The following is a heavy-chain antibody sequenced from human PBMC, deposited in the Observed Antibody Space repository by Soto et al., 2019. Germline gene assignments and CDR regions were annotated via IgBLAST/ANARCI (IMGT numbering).Heavy chain of an antibody. CDR2: INAYNGNT. J-gene: IGHJ4*02. CDR1: GYTFTSYG. V-gene: IGHV1-18*01. CDR3: ARDLFGVDS. D-gene: IGHD3-16*01. Sequence: QVQLVQSGAEVKKPGASVKVSCKASGYTFTSYGISWVRQAPGQGLEWMGWINAYNGNTNYAHKLQGRVIMTTATSTSPVYMELRSLSSADTAVYYCARDLFGVDSWGQGTLITISS.